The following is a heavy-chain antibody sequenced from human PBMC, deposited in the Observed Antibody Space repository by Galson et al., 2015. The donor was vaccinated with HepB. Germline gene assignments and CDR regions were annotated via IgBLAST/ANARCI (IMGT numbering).Heavy chain of an antibody. J-gene: IGHJ3*02. CDR1: GFSLSTSGVG. Sequence: PALVKPTQTLTLTCTFSGFSLSTSGVGVGWIRQPPGKALEWLALIYWDDDKRYSPSLKSRLTITKDTSKNQVVLTMTNMDPVDTATYYCAHSANEGYCSGGSCYPDAFDIWGQGTMVTVSS. D-gene: IGHD2-15*01. V-gene: IGHV2-5*02. CDR2: IYWDDDK. CDR3: AHSANEGYCSGGSCYPDAFDI.